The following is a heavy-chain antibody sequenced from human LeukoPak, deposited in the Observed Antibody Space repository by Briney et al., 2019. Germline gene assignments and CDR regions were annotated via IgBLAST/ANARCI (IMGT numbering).Heavy chain of an antibody. CDR1: GGSISSSNYY. CDR2: IYYTGST. Sequence: SETLSLTCPVSGGSISSSNYYWGWIRQPPGKGLEWIGSIYYTGSTYYNPSLKSRVTISVDTSKNQFSLKLSSVTAADTAVYYCAREESDTAMVTIDYWGQGTLVTVSS. D-gene: IGHD5-18*01. J-gene: IGHJ4*02. V-gene: IGHV4-39*02. CDR3: AREESDTAMVTIDY.